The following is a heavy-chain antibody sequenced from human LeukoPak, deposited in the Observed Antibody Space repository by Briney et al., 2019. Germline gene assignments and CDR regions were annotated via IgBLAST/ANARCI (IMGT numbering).Heavy chain of an antibody. D-gene: IGHD3-10*01. J-gene: IGHJ6*02. V-gene: IGHV4-39*01. CDR3: ARVPLGRELFDYYGMDV. Sequence: SSETLSLTCTVSGGSISSSSYYWGWIRQPPGKGLEWIGSIYYSGSTYYNPSLKSRVTISVDTSKNQFSLKLSSVTAADTAVYYCARVPLGRELFDYYGMDVWGQGTTVTVSS. CDR1: GGSISSSSYY. CDR2: IYYSGST.